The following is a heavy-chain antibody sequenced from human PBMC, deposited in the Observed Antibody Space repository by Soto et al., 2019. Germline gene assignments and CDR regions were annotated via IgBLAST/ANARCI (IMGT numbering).Heavy chain of an antibody. V-gene: IGHV4-59*01. Sequence: SETLSLTCTVSGGSISSYYWSWIRQPPGKGLEWIGYIYYSGSTNYNPSLKSRVTISVDTSKNQFSLKLSSVTAADTAVYYCARPILGYCSSTSCHGPFDYWGQGTLVTVSS. D-gene: IGHD2-2*01. J-gene: IGHJ4*02. CDR3: ARPILGYCSSTSCHGPFDY. CDR2: IYYSGST. CDR1: GGSISSYY.